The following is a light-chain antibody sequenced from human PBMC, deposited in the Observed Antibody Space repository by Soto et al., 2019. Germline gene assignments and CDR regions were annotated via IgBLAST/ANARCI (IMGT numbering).Light chain of an antibody. CDR3: SSYTNKDTLL. V-gene: IGLV2-14*03. CDR1: SSDGGGYDH. J-gene: IGLJ3*02. Sequence: QSALTQPASVSGSPGQSITISCTGTSSDGGGYDHVSWYQQHPGEAPKLIIYDVTVRPSGISPRFSGSKSDNTASLAVSGLQPEDEADYYCSSYTNKDTLLFGGGTKVTVL. CDR2: DVT.